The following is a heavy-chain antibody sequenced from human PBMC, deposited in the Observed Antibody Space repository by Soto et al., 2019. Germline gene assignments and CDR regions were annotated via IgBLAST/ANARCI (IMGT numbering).Heavy chain of an antibody. D-gene: IGHD5-12*01. Sequence: QVQLVQSGAEVRQPASSVKVSCKTSGATFSSYAITWVRQAPGQGLEWMGGIVPTVDTSTYAQKFQGRVTITADKFTNTVYMELSSLRYDDTAVYYCVSVVAIPGYPDNWGQGTLVTVSS. J-gene: IGHJ4*02. CDR2: IVPTVDTS. CDR3: VSVVAIPGYPDN. CDR1: GATFSSYA. V-gene: IGHV1-69*14.